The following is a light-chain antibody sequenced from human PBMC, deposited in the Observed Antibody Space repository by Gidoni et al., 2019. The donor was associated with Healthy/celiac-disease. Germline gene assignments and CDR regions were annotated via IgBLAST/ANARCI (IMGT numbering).Light chain of an antibody. CDR1: SSNIGSNT. CDR2: SNN. Sequence: QSVLTQPPSSSGTPGQRVTISCSGSSSNIGSNTVNWYQQLPGTAPKLLIYSNNQRPSGVPDRVSGSKSGTSAYLAISGLQSEDEADYYCAAWDDSLNAVFGGGTKLTVL. CDR3: AAWDDSLNAV. J-gene: IGLJ2*01. V-gene: IGLV1-44*01.